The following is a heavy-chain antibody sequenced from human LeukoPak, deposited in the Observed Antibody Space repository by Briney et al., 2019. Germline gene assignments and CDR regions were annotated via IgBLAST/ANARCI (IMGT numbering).Heavy chain of an antibody. CDR2: INHSGST. Sequence: PSETLSLTCAAYGGSFSGYYWSWIRQPPGKGLEWIGEINHSGSTSYNPSPKSRVTISVDTSKNQFSLKLSSVTAADTAVYYCARGQVGRAGTFRIWAYFDHWGQGTLVTVSS. J-gene: IGHJ4*02. V-gene: IGHV4-34*01. CDR1: GGSFSGYY. D-gene: IGHD6-19*01. CDR3: ARGQVGRAGTFRIWAYFDH.